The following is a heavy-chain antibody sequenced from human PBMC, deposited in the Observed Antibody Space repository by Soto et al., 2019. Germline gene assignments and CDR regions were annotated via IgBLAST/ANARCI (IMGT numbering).Heavy chain of an antibody. CDR2: TSYDGNNE. CDR1: GFTFRSYA. Sequence: PGGSLRVSCAASGFTFRSYAVHWVRQAPGKGLEWVALTSYDGNNEYYTDSVKGRFTISRDNSKNTLFLQMNSPRPEDTAVYYCAKDKGVFNWATSYFDYWGQGALVTVSS. D-gene: IGHD1-1*01. CDR3: AKDKGVFNWATSYFDY. J-gene: IGHJ4*02. V-gene: IGHV3-30*18.